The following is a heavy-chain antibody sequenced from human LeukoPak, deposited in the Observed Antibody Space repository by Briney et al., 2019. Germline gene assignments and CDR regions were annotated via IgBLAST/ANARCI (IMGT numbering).Heavy chain of an antibody. D-gene: IGHD5-18*01. J-gene: IGHJ4*02. V-gene: IGHV3-53*04. CDR3: ARVGPGYTYVYGAPYYFDS. CDR2: IFSGGNT. CDR1: GFTVSSNY. Sequence: QSGGSLRLSCAASGFTVSSNYMSWVRQAPGKGLEWVSLIFSGGNTYYADSVKGRFTISRHNSGNTLYLQMNSLRAEDTAVYYCARVGPGYTYVYGAPYYFDSWGQGTLVTVSS.